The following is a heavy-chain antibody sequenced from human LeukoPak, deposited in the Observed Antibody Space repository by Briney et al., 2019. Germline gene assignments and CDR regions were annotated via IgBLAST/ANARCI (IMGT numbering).Heavy chain of an antibody. CDR2: ISYDGSNK. CDR3: ARDRVSVGTVTTPGY. V-gene: IGHV3-30*04. D-gene: IGHD4-17*01. J-gene: IGHJ4*02. CDR1: GFTFSSYA. Sequence: GRSLRLSCAASGFTFSSYAMHWVRQAPGKGLEWVAVISYDGSNKYYADSVKGRFTISRDNSKTTLYLQMNSLRAEDTAVYYCARDRVSVGTVTTPGYWGQGTLVTVSS.